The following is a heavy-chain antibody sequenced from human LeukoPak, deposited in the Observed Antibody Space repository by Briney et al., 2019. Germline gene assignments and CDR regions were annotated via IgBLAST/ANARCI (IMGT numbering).Heavy chain of an antibody. CDR1: GYTFTGYY. CDR2: INPNSGGT. CDR3: ARAHVVVTAICDY. V-gene: IGHV1-2*02. D-gene: IGHD2-21*02. Sequence: ASVKVSCKASGYTFTGYYMHWVRQAPGQGLEWMGWINPNSGGTNYAQKFQGRVTMTRDTSISTAYMELSRLRSDDTAVYYCARAHVVVTAICDYWGQGTLVTVSS. J-gene: IGHJ4*02.